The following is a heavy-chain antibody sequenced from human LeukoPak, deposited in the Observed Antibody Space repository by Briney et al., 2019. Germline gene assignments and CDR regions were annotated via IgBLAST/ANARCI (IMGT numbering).Heavy chain of an antibody. CDR2: IYYSGST. D-gene: IGHD1-26*01. Sequence: SETLSLTCTVSGGSISSSSYYWGWIRQPPGKGLEWIGSIYYSGSTYYNPSLKSRVTMSVDTSKNQFSLKLSSVTAADTAVYYCARRGAWELHDAFDIWGQGTMVTVSS. V-gene: IGHV4-39*01. CDR1: GGSISSSSYY. J-gene: IGHJ3*02. CDR3: ARRGAWELHDAFDI.